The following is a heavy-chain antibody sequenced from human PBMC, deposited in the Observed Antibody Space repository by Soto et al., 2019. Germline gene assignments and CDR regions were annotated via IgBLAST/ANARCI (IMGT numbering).Heavy chain of an antibody. J-gene: IGHJ3*02. V-gene: IGHV4-61*01. CDR2: IYYSGST. D-gene: IGHD3-22*01. CDR1: GGSVSSGSYY. Sequence: SETLSLTCTVSGGSVSSGSYYWSWIRQPPGKGLEWIGYIYYSGSTNYNPSLKSRVTISVDTSKNQFSLKLSSVTAADTAVYYCARLYDSSGFHDVRIWGQGTMVTVSS. CDR3: ARLYDSSGFHDVRI.